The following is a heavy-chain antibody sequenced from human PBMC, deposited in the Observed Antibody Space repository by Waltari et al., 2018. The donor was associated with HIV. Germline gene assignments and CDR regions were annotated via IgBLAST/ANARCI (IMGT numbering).Heavy chain of an antibody. D-gene: IGHD3-10*01. CDR3: AGRGVTGY. Sequence: QVQLVESGGGVVQPGRSLRLSCAASGFTFSSYGMHWVRQAPGKGREWVAVISDDGSNKYYADSVKGRFTISRDNSKNTLYLQMNSLRAEDTAVYYCAGRGVTGYWGQGTLVTVSS. CDR1: GFTFSSYG. J-gene: IGHJ4*02. V-gene: IGHV3-30*03. CDR2: ISDDGSNK.